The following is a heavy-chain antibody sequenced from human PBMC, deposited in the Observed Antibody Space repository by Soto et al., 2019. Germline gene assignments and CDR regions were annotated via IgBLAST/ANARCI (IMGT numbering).Heavy chain of an antibody. D-gene: IGHD2-15*01. J-gene: IGHJ6*01. V-gene: IGHV4-59*01. CDR3: ARDAEDAYYYNGMDV. CDR2: IYYSGST. Sequence: PSETLSLTCTVSGDSISSYYWSWIRQPPGKGLEWIGYIYYSGSTNYNPSLKSRVTISVDTSKNQFSLKLSSVTAADTAVYYCARDAEDAYYYNGMDVWGQGTTVTAPQ. CDR1: GDSISSYY.